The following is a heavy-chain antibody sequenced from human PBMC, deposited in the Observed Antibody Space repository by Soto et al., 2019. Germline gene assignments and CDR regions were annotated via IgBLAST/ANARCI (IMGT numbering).Heavy chain of an antibody. CDR3: ARNSQYGDYRIDY. Sequence: SETLSLTCTVSGGSIGSFYWSWIRQPPGKGLERIGYVYYSGSTNYYSPLESRVTISLDTSKKQFSLKLSSVTTVDTAVYYCARNSQYGDYRIDYWGHGTLVTVSS. V-gene: IGHV4-59*12. J-gene: IGHJ4*01. CDR2: VYYSGST. CDR1: GGSIGSFY. D-gene: IGHD4-17*01.